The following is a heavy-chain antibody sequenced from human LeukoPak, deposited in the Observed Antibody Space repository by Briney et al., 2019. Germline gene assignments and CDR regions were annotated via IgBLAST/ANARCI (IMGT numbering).Heavy chain of an antibody. D-gene: IGHD3-10*01. CDR3: ARVRWPTTGDKEVRGVITGGLYMDV. CDR2: ISSNGGST. V-gene: IGHV3-64*01. CDR1: GFTFSSYA. Sequence: AGGSLRLSCAASGFTFSSYAMHWVRQAPGKGLEYVSAISSNGGSTYYANSVKGRFTISRDNSKTTLYLQMGSLRAEDMAVYYCARVRWPTTGDKEVRGVITGGLYMDVWGKGTTVTISS. J-gene: IGHJ6*03.